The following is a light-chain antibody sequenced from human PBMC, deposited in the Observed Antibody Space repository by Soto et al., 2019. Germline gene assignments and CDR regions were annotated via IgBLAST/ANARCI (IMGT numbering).Light chain of an antibody. CDR2: DAS. J-gene: IGKJ4*01. Sequence: NVLTHSPGTLSLYPGERATLSCRASQSVSYYLAWYQQKPGQAPRLLIYDASSRATGVPDRFSGSGSGTDFTLTIGRLEPEDFAVYYCQQYGTSPLTFGGGTKVDVK. CDR3: QQYGTSPLT. CDR1: QSVSYY. V-gene: IGKV3-20*01.